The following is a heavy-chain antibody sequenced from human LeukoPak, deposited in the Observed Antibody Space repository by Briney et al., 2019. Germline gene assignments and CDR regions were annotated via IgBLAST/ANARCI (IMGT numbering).Heavy chain of an antibody. CDR3: ARRTYPYYGSGSPWFDP. CDR2: INHSGST. Sequence: SETLSLTCAVYGGSFSGYYWSWICQPPGKGLEWIGEINHSGSTNYNPSLKSRVTISVDTSKNQFSPKLSSVTAADTAVYYCARRTYPYYGSGSPWFDPWGQGTLVTVSS. V-gene: IGHV4-34*01. CDR1: GGSFSGYY. D-gene: IGHD3-10*01. J-gene: IGHJ5*02.